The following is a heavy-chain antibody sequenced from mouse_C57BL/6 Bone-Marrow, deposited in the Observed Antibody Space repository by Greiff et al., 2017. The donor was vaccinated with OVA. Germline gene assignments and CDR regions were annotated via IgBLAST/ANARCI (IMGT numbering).Heavy chain of an antibody. CDR3: AREDWDAYFDY. V-gene: IGHV5-17*01. D-gene: IGHD4-1*01. Sequence: EVKVEESGGGLVKPGGSLKLSCAASGFTFSDYGMHWVRQAPEKGLEWVAYISSGSSTIYYADTVKGRFTISRDNAKNTLFLQMTSLRSEDTAMYYCAREDWDAYFDYWGQGTTLTVSS. CDR1: GFTFSDYG. J-gene: IGHJ2*01. CDR2: ISSGSSTI.